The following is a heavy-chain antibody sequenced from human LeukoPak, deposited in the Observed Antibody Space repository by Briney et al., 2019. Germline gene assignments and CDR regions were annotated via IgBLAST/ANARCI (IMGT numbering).Heavy chain of an antibody. CDR3: ARELAAAGYYYYYYGMDV. J-gene: IGHJ6*02. Sequence: GGSLRLSCAASGFTFSSYSMNWVRQAPGKGLKWVSYISSSSSTIYYADSVKGRFTISRDNAKNSLYLQMNSLRAEDTAVYYCARELAAAGYYYYYYGMDVWGQGTTVTVSS. CDR2: ISSSSSTI. V-gene: IGHV3-48*01. D-gene: IGHD6-13*01. CDR1: GFTFSSYS.